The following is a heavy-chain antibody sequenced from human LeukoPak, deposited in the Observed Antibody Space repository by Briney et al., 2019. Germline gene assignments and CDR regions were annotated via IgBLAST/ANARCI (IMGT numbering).Heavy chain of an antibody. D-gene: IGHD3/OR15-3a*01. J-gene: IGHJ6*03. CDR2: ISGSGGST. CDR3: AKGPGLNYYYYMDV. Sequence: GGSLRLSCAASGFTFSSYAMSWVRQAPGKGPEWVSAISGSGGSTYYADSVKGRFTISRDNSKSTLYLQMNSLRAEDTAVYYCAKGPGLNYYYYMDVWGKGTTVTVSS. V-gene: IGHV3-23*01. CDR1: GFTFSSYA.